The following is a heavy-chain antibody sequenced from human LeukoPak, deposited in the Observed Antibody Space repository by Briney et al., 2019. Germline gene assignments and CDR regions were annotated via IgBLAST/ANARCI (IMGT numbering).Heavy chain of an antibody. J-gene: IGHJ4*02. CDR3: ARPDSYQQLLISSLFDF. Sequence: PGGSLRLSCAASGFTFSDYYMSWIRQAPGKGLEWVSYISSSGSTIYYADSVKGRFTISRDNAKNSLYLQMNSLRAEDTAVYYCARPDSYQQLLISSLFDFWGQGTLVTVSS. CDR2: ISSSGSTI. D-gene: IGHD2-2*01. CDR1: GFTFSDYY. V-gene: IGHV3-11*04.